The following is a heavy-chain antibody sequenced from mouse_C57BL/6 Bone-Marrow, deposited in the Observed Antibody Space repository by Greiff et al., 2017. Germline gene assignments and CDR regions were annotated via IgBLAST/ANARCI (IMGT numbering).Heavy chain of an antibody. V-gene: IGHV1-54*01. Sequence: QVQLKESGAELVRPGTSVKVSCKASGYAFTNYLIEWVKQRPGQGLEWIGVINPGSGGTNYNEKFKGKATLTADKSSSTAYMQLSSLTSEDSAVYFCAIYGSSHYYAMDYWGQGTSVTVSS. CDR3: AIYGSSHYYAMDY. CDR1: GYAFTNYL. D-gene: IGHD1-1*01. CDR2: INPGSGGT. J-gene: IGHJ4*01.